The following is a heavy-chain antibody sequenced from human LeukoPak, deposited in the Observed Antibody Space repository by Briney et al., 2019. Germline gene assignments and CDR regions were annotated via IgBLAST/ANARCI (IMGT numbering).Heavy chain of an antibody. D-gene: IGHD3-10*01. V-gene: IGHV4-30-4*08. CDR3: ARHEGYGSGSYYSGMDV. CDR2: IYYSGST. J-gene: IGHJ6*02. Sequence: SETLSLTCTVSGGSISSGDYSWSWIRQPPGKGLEWIGYIYYSGSTNYNPSLKSRVTISVDTSKNQFSLKLSSVTAADTAVYYCARHEGYGSGSYYSGMDVWGQGTTVTVSS. CDR1: GGSISSGDYS.